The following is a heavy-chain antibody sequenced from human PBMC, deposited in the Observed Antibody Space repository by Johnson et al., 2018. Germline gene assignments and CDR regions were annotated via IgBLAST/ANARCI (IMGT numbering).Heavy chain of an antibody. CDR1: GFILRDHW. V-gene: IGHV3-74*01. CDR2: IDHDGTRV. J-gene: IGHJ4*02. Sequence: EVQLLESGGGLVQPGGSLRLSCAASGFILRDHWMHWVRQDPERGLVWVSEIDHDGTRVSYGDSVRGRFTISGDNAKNSLYLQMNSLRAEDTAGYYCVRDGVSTMPFYYWGQGTLVTVAS. CDR3: VRDGVSTMPFYY. D-gene: IGHD3-3*01.